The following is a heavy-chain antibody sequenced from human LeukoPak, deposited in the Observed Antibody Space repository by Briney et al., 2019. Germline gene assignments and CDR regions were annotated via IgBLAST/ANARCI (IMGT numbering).Heavy chain of an antibody. V-gene: IGHV4-39*07. D-gene: IGHD3-10*01. Sequence: SETLSLTCTVSGGSISSSNHYWGWIRQPPGKGLEWIGSIYYSGSTYYNPSLKSRVTISVDTSKNQFSLKLSSVTAADTAVYYCARGGRALLWSPGGAATNWFDPWGQGTLVTVSS. CDR1: GGSISSSNHY. CDR3: ARGGRALLWSPGGAATNWFDP. CDR2: IYYSGST. J-gene: IGHJ5*02.